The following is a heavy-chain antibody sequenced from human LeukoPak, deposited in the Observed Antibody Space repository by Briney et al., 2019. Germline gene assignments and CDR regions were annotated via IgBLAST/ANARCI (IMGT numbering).Heavy chain of an antibody. CDR2: IYYSGST. Sequence: SETLSLTCTVSGGSISSYYWSWIRQPPGKGLEWIGYIYYSGSTNYNPSLKSRVTISVDTSKNQFSLKLSSVTAADTAVYYCARVLAAAGTTKYHFDYWGQGTLVTVSS. D-gene: IGHD6-13*01. CDR1: GGSISSYY. V-gene: IGHV4-59*01. J-gene: IGHJ4*02. CDR3: ARVLAAAGTTKYHFDY.